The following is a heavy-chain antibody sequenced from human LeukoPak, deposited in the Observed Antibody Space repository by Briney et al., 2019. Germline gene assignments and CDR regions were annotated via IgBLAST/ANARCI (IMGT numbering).Heavy chain of an antibody. J-gene: IGHJ4*02. V-gene: IGHV4-59*01. CDR1: GGSISSYY. Sequence: SETLSLTCTVSGGSISSYYWSWIRQPPGKGLEWIGYIYYSGSTNYNPSLKSRVTISVDTTKNQFSLKLSSVTAADTAVYYCARETIWGYYYGSGSSFDYWGQGTLVTVSS. CDR2: IYYSGST. D-gene: IGHD3-10*01. CDR3: ARETIWGYYYGSGSSFDY.